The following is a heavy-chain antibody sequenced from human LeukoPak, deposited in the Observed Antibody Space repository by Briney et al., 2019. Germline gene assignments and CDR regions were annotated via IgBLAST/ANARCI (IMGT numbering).Heavy chain of an antibody. CDR2: ISYDGSNK. CDR1: GFTFSSYG. Sequence: PGRSLRLSCAASGFTFSSYGMHWVRQAPGKGLEWVAVISYDGSNKYYADSVKGRFTISRDNSKNTLYLQMNSLRAEDTAVYYCAKEAWALRGSGSYGAFDIWGQGTMVAVSS. CDR3: AKEAWALRGSGSYGAFDI. J-gene: IGHJ3*02. V-gene: IGHV3-30*18. D-gene: IGHD3-10*01.